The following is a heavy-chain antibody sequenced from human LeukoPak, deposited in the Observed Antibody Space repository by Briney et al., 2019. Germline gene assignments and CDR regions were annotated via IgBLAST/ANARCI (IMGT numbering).Heavy chain of an antibody. J-gene: IGHJ6*04. CDR1: GRSFSSYY. Sequence: SETLSLACAVFGRSFSSYYWSWIRQPPGKGLQWIGEINHSGSTNYNPSLKSRVTISVDTSKNQFSLKLSSVTAADTAVYYCARGVVRGHWDYGMDVWGKGTTVTVSS. D-gene: IGHD3-10*01. CDR3: ARGVVRGHWDYGMDV. CDR2: INHSGST. V-gene: IGHV4-34*01.